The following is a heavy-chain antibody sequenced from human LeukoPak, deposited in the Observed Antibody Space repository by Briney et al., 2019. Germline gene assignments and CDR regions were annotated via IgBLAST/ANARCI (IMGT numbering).Heavy chain of an antibody. V-gene: IGHV1-69*13. J-gene: IGHJ4*02. CDR1: GYTFTSYG. CDR3: ANLREGYSYGYFPSSFDY. Sequence: GASVKVSCKASGYTFTSYGISWVRQAPGQGLEWMGGIIPIFGTANYAQKFQGRVTITADESTSTAYMELSSLRSEDTAVYYCANLREGYSYGYFPSSFDYWGQGTLVTVSS. CDR2: IIPIFGTA. D-gene: IGHD5-18*01.